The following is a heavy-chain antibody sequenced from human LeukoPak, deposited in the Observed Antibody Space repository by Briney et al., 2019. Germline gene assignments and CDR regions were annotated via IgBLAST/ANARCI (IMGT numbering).Heavy chain of an antibody. CDR2: IYSGGST. CDR1: GFTVSSNY. Sequence: PGGSLRLSCAASGFTVSSNYMSWVRQAPGKGLEWVSVIYSGGSTYYADSVKARFIISRDNSKNTVYLQMNSLRVEDTAIYYCARDYVWGSSESDYWGQGTLVTVSS. V-gene: IGHV3-53*01. D-gene: IGHD7-27*01. CDR3: ARDYVWGSSESDY. J-gene: IGHJ4*02.